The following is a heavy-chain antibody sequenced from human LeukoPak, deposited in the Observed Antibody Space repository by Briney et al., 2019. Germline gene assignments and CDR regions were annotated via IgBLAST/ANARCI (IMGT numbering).Heavy chain of an antibody. CDR1: GFNFSSQW. V-gene: IGHV3-7*01. Sequence: GGSLRLSCAASGFNFSSQWMSWVRQAPGKGLEWVANVNQGGTQKYYVDSVKGRFTISRDNAENSLYLQMNSLRAEDTAVYYCAREHYFYYMNGWGKGTTVTISS. CDR2: VNQGGTQK. J-gene: IGHJ6*03. CDR3: AREHYFYYMNG.